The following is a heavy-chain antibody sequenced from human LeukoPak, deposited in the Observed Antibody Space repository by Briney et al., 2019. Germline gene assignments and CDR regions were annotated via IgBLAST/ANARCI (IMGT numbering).Heavy chain of an antibody. CDR2: IYYSGTT. D-gene: IGHD5-18*01. CDR3: ARGPGGYSYGYYFDY. Sequence: SQTLSLTCTVSGGSISSGGYYWSWIRQHPGKGLEWIGYIYYSGTTYYNPSLKSRVTISVDTSKNQFSPKLTSVTAADTAVYYCARGPGGYSYGYYFDYWGQGTLVTVSS. CDR1: GGSISSGGYY. J-gene: IGHJ4*02. V-gene: IGHV4-31*03.